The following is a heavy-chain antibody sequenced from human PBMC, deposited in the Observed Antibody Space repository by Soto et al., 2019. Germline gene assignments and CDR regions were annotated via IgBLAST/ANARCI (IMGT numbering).Heavy chain of an antibody. CDR2: ISSSSSYI. J-gene: IGHJ4*02. V-gene: IGHV3-21*01. CDR3: AGYYYDSSGYYLHRYYFDY. Sequence: GGSLRLSCAASGFTFSSYSMNWVRQAPGKGLEWVSSISSSSSYIYYADSVKGRFTISRDNAKNSLYLQMNSLRAEDTAVYYCAGYYYDSSGYYLHRYYFDYWGQGTLVTVSS. D-gene: IGHD3-22*01. CDR1: GFTFSSYS.